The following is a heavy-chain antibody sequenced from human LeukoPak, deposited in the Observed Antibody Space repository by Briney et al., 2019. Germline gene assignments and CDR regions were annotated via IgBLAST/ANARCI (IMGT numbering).Heavy chain of an antibody. V-gene: IGHV1-8*03. CDR3: ARVPISLYAVGVYYFDY. CDR1: GYTFTIYD. J-gene: IGHJ4*02. CDR2: VNINRGKT. Sequence: AAVKVSCKASGYTFTIYDINWVRQATGQGQGRMGWVNINRGKTGYAQNCQGRVTITRNTSISSAYMELSSLRSEDTAVYYCARVPISLYAVGVYYFDYWGQGTLVTVSS. D-gene: IGHD2-8*01.